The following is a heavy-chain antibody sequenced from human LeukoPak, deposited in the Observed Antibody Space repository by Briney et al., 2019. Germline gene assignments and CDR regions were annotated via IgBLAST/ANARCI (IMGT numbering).Heavy chain of an antibody. J-gene: IGHJ4*02. Sequence: SETLSLTCAVYGGSFSGYYWSWIRQPPGKGLEWIGEINHSGSTNYNPSLKSRVTISVDTSKNQFSLKLSSVTAADTAVYYCARDLKLGTSYEFDYWGQGTLVTVSS. CDR3: ARDLKLGTSYEFDY. V-gene: IGHV4-34*01. CDR1: GGSFSGYY. D-gene: IGHD1-7*01. CDR2: INHSGST.